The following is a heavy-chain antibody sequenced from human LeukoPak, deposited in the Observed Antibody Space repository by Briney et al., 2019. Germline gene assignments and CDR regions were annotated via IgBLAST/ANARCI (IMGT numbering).Heavy chain of an antibody. CDR2: ISYSGAT. V-gene: IGHV4-39*07. CDR1: GGSLRSNDYY. D-gene: IGHD6-19*01. CDR3: ARSLQWLLRYFDS. Sequence: PSETLSLTCTVSGGSLRSNDYYWGFIRQPPGKGLEWIGSISYSGATHHNPSLKSRVTSSVDTSKNQFSLRLTSVTAADTAVYYCARSLQWLLRYFDSWGQGTLVTVSS. J-gene: IGHJ4*02.